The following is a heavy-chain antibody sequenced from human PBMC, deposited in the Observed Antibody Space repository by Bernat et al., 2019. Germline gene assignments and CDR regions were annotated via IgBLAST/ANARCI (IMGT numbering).Heavy chain of an antibody. D-gene: IGHD3-3*02. CDR2: IWGDGSKK. V-gene: IGHV3-33*06. CDR3: AKGTSGAGDFDY. Sequence: QVQLVESGGGVVQAGRSLRLSCAASGYTFSKSGMHWVRQAPGKGLEWVAGIWGDGSKKFYGDSVKGGFSISKDDSKNTLYLQMNSLTAEDTAVYYCAKGTSGAGDFDYWGQGALVTVSS. J-gene: IGHJ4*02. CDR1: GYTFSKSG.